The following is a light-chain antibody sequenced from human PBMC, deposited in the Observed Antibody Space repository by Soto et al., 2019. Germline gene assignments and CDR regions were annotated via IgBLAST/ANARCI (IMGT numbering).Light chain of an antibody. J-gene: IGKJ1*01. CDR2: GAS. CDR3: QQYGSSPRLT. V-gene: IGKV3-20*01. Sequence: EIVLTQSPGTLSLSPGERATLSCRASQSVSSSYLAWYQQKPGQAPRLLIYGASSRATGIPDRFSGSGSGRDFTLTISRLEPEDFAVYYCQQYGSSPRLTFGQGTKVEIK. CDR1: QSVSSSY.